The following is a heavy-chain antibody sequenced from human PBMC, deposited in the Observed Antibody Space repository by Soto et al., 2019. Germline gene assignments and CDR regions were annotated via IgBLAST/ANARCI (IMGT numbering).Heavy chain of an antibody. V-gene: IGHV3-23*01. CDR3: ATAELSYY. J-gene: IGHJ4*02. CDR1: GFTFKNFA. Sequence: GGSLRLSCAASGFTFKNFAMTWVRQAPGKGLEWVSAISGSAGSTYYADSVRGRFTISRDNSKNTLFLQMNSLRAEDTAVYYCATAELSYYWGQGALVTLSS. CDR2: ISGSAGST. D-gene: IGHD1-7*01.